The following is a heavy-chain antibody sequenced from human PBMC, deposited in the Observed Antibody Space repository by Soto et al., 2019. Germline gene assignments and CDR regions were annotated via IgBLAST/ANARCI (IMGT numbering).Heavy chain of an antibody. CDR1: GGTFSSYA. Sequence: QVQLVQSGAEVKKPGSSVKVSCKASGGTFSSYAISWVRQAPRQGLEWMGGIIPIFGTANYAQKFQGRVTITADESTSTAYMELSSLRSEDTAVYYCATDSSTLIVGATDYWGQGTLVTVSS. J-gene: IGHJ4*02. CDR3: ATDSSTLIVGATDY. D-gene: IGHD1-26*01. CDR2: IIPIFGTA. V-gene: IGHV1-69*12.